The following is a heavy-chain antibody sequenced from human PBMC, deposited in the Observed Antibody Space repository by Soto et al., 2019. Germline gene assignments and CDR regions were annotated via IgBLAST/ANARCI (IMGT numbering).Heavy chain of an antibody. V-gene: IGHV4-34*01. D-gene: IGHD2-2*02. CDR2: INHSGST. J-gene: IGHJ6*02. Sequence: SWIRQPPGKGLEWIGEINHSGSTNYNPSLKSRVTISVDTSKNQFSLKLSSVTAADTAVYYCARGLYRLTSYYGMDVWGQGTTVTVSS. CDR3: ARGLYRLTSYYGMDV.